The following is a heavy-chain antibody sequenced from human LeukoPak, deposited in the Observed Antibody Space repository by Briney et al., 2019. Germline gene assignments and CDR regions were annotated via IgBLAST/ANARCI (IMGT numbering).Heavy chain of an antibody. J-gene: IGHJ4*02. CDR3: ARGPTTVTRAFDY. D-gene: IGHD4-17*01. CDR2: IIPIFGTA. CDR1: GGTFSSYA. Sequence: ASVKVSCKASGGTFSSYAISWVRQAPGQGLEWMGGIIPIFGTANYAQKFQGRVTITADKSTSTAYMELSSLRSEDTAVYYCARGPTTVTRAFDYWGQGTLVTVSS. V-gene: IGHV1-69*06.